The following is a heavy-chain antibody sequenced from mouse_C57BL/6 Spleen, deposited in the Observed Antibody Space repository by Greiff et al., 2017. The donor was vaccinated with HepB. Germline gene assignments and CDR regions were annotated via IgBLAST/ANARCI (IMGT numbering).Heavy chain of an antibody. V-gene: IGHV5-4*01. J-gene: IGHJ3*01. D-gene: IGHD2-4*01. Sequence: EVQRVESGGGLVKPGGSLKLSCAASGFTFSSYAMSWVRQTPEKRLEWVATISDGGSYTYYPDNVTGRFTISRDNAKNTLYLQMSHLKSEDTAMYYCARDRYDYGFAYWGQGTLVTVSA. CDR1: GFTFSSYA. CDR2: ISDGGSYT. CDR3: ARDRYDYGFAY.